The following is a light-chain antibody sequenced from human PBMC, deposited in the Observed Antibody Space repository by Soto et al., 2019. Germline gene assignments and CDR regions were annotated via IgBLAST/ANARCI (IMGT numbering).Light chain of an antibody. V-gene: IGKV3-20*01. CDR1: QSVRGTS. J-gene: IGKJ5*01. CDR2: DAS. CDR3: QHYGSSPPIT. Sequence: DIVWTQSPGTLSLSPGERATLSCRASQSVRGTSLAWYQQKPGQAPRLLIYDASSRATGIPDRFSGGGSGTDFTLASSRLEPEDVAVDYCQHYGSSPPITFGQGTRLEIK.